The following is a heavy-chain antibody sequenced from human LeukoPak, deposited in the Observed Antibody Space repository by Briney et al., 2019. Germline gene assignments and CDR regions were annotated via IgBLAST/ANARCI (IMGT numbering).Heavy chain of an antibody. CDR3: ARDPRYCSGGSCYRYYFDY. J-gene: IGHJ4*02. CDR2: ISSSGSTI. V-gene: IGHV3-48*03. Sequence: GGSLGLSCAASGFTFSSYEMNWVRQAPGKGLEWVSYISSSGSTIYYADSVKGRFTISRDNAKNSLYLQMNSLRAEDTAVYYCARDPRYCSGGSCYRYYFDYWGQGTLVTVSS. CDR1: GFTFSSYE. D-gene: IGHD2-15*01.